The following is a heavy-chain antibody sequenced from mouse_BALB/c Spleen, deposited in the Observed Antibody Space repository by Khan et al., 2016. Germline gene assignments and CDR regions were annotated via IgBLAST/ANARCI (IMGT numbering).Heavy chain of an antibody. CDR2: ISYSGNT. CDR3: ARNCGVGFDY. D-gene: IGHD1-1*02. J-gene: IGHJ2*01. CDR1: GYSITSDYA. V-gene: IGHV3-2*02. Sequence: EVQLQESGPGLVKPSQSLSLTCTVIGYSITSDYAWNWIRQFPGNKLEWLGFISYSGNTNYNPSLKSRISITRDTSKNQFFLQLNSATTEDTATYYCARNCGVGFDYWGQGTTLTVSS.